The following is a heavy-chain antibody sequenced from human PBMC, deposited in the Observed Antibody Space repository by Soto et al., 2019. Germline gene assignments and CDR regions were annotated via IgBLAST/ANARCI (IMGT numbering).Heavy chain of an antibody. J-gene: IGHJ4*02. CDR1: GFTFSRYW. V-gene: IGHV3-23*01. Sequence: GGSLRLSCATSGFTFSRYWIHWVRQAPGKGLEWVSAISGSGGSTYYADSVKGRFTISRDNSKNTLYLQMNSLRAEDTAVYYCAKDGAAAGKGFDYWGQGTLVTVSS. CDR2: ISGSGGST. D-gene: IGHD6-13*01. CDR3: AKDGAAAGKGFDY.